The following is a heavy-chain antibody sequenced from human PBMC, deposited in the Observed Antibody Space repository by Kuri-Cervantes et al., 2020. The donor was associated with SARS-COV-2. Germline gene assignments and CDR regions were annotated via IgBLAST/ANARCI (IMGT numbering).Heavy chain of an antibody. J-gene: IGHJ4*02. CDR3: ATGEPVPPHLQIARRPDFNS. CDR1: GYTLTELS. V-gene: IGHV1-24*01. CDR2: FDGEGGET. D-gene: IGHD1-26*01. Sequence: ASVKVSCKGSGYTLTELSIHWVRQAPGEGLEWMGNFDGEGGETIYAQKFQDRVTVSGDTSSDTSYMELSSLRYDDTAVYYCATGEPVPPHLQIARRPDFNSWGQGTLVTVSS.